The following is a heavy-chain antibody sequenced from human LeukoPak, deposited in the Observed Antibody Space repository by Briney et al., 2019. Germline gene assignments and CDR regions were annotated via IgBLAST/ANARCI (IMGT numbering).Heavy chain of an antibody. Sequence: GESLQISCKGSGYSFTNYWIGWVRQMPGKGLEWMGIIYPGDSDTRYSPSFQGQVTISADKSIGTAFLQWSSLKASDTAMYYCARHPTTVTTPHYYYGMDVWGQGTTVTVSS. J-gene: IGHJ6*02. CDR3: ARHPTTVTTPHYYYGMDV. CDR1: GYSFTNYW. V-gene: IGHV5-51*01. CDR2: IYPGDSDT. D-gene: IGHD4-17*01.